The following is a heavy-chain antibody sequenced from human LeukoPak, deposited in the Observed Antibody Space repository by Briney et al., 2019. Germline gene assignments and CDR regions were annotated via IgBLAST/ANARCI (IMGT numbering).Heavy chain of an antibody. Sequence: SVKVSFKASGGTFSSYAISWVRQAPGQGLEWMGGIIPIFGTANYAQKFQGRVTITTDESTSTAYMELSSLRSEDTAVYYCAALGRWLQLRLDYWGQGTLVTVSS. V-gene: IGHV1-69*05. D-gene: IGHD5-24*01. CDR3: AALGRWLQLRLDY. J-gene: IGHJ4*02. CDR2: IIPIFGTA. CDR1: GGTFSSYA.